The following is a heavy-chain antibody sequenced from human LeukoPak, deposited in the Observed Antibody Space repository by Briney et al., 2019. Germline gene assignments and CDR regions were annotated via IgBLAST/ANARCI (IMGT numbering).Heavy chain of an antibody. CDR3: AREFPDWYDFVEAGDYYYMDV. CDR2: IKQDGSEK. CDR1: GFTFSSYW. Sequence: GGSLRLSCAASGFTFSSYWMSWVRQAPGKGLEWVANIKQDGSEKYYVDSVKGRFTISRDNAKNSLYLQMNSLRAEDTAVYYCAREFPDWYDFVEAGDYYYMDVWGKGTTVTVSS. V-gene: IGHV3-7*01. J-gene: IGHJ6*03. D-gene: IGHD3-3*01.